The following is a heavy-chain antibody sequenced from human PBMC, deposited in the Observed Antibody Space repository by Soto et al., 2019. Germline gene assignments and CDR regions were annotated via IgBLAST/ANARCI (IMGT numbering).Heavy chain of an antibody. CDR1: GDSIGSSSYY. V-gene: IGHV4-39*01. CDR2: IFFSGIT. J-gene: IGHJ4*02. Sequence: SETLSLTCTVSGDSIGSSSYYWGWIRQSPGKGLEWIGSIFFSGITYYNPSLKSRVTVSVDTSNNQLSLKLNSVTAADTAMYYCTRRWYCATTSCQKYFDYWGQGTMVTVSS. CDR3: TRRWYCATTSCQKYFDY. D-gene: IGHD2-2*01.